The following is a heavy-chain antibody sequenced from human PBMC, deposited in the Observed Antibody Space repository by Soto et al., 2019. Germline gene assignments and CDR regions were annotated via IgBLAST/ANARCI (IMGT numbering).Heavy chain of an antibody. V-gene: IGHV4-59*01. J-gene: IGHJ3*01. CDR3: AGVWGGAFDF. CDR2: IYYSGST. Sequence: SETLSLTCTVSGGSISSYYWSWIRQPPGKGLEWIGYIYYSGSTNYNPSLKSRVTISVDTSKNQFSLKLSSVTAADTAVYYCAGVWGGAFDFWGQGTMVTVSS. CDR1: GGSISSYY. D-gene: IGHD3-10*01.